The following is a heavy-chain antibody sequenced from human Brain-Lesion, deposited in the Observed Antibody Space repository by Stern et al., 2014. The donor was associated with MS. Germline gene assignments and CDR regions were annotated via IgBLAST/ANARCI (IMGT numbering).Heavy chain of an antibody. J-gene: IGHJ6*02. CDR1: GYIFTGYY. V-gene: IGHV1-2*02. CDR3: ARDQRGITIFGVVTDYYYLGMDV. Sequence: QVQLVESGAEVKKPGASGKVSCKTSGYIFTGYYIHWVRQAPGQGLEWMAWINTNTGGTKYAQNFQGRVTMSRDTSISTAYVELISLTSDDTAVYYCARDQRGITIFGVVTDYYYLGMDVWGQGTTVTVSS. D-gene: IGHD3-3*01. CDR2: INTNTGGT.